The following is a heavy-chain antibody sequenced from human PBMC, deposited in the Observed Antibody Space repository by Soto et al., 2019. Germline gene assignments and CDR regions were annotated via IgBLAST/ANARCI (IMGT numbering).Heavy chain of an antibody. CDR2: ISKSGSYK. D-gene: IGHD2-8*01. J-gene: IGHJ4*02. Sequence: VQLVESGGALVKPGGSLRLSCVGSDFSLSGSYMSWVRQAPGKGLEWISFISKSGSYKTYAASVEGRFTISRDNVKNILYLQMDSLRAEDTAVYYCASRGHCSNGQCHPFDSWGQGTQVTVSS. CDR3: ASRGHCSNGQCHPFDS. V-gene: IGHV3-11*06. CDR1: DFSLSGSY.